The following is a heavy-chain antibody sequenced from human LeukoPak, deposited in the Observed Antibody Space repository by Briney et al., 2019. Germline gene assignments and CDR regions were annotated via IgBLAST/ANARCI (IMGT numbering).Heavy chain of an antibody. D-gene: IGHD3-22*01. CDR1: GYTFTSYG. V-gene: IGHV1-18*01. J-gene: IGHJ3*02. CDR2: ITAYNGNT. CDR3: ARDRYYYDSSGPYEPDAFDI. Sequence: ASVKGSCKASGYTFTSYGISWMRQATGQGLEWMGWITAYNGNTNYAQKLQGRVTMTTDTSTSTAYMELRSLRSDDTAVYYCARDRYYYDSSGPYEPDAFDIWGQGTMVTVSS.